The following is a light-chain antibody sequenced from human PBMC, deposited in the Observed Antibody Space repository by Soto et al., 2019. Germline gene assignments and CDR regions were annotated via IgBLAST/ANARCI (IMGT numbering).Light chain of an antibody. CDR2: EVS. V-gene: IGLV2-8*01. Sequence: QSVLTQPPSASGSPGQSVTISYTGTSSDVGGYNYVSWYQHHPGKAPKLMVSEVSKRPSGVPDRFSGSKSGNTASLTVSGLQAEDEADYYCSSYAGNNNPYVFGTGTKVTVL. CDR1: SSDVGGYNY. CDR3: SSYAGNNNPYV. J-gene: IGLJ1*01.